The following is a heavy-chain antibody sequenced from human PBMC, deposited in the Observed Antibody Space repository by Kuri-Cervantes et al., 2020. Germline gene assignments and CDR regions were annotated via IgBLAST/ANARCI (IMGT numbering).Heavy chain of an antibody. CDR2: IYHSGST. CDR3: ARGVYYDSSPRFSYYYYMDV. V-gene: IGHV4-4*02. CDR1: GGSIRSSNW. Sequence: SCTVSGGSIRSSNWWSWVRQPPGKGLEWIGEIYHSGSTNYKSSLKSRVTISVDKSKNQFSLKLSSVTAADTAVYYCARGVYYDSSPRFSYYYYMDVRGKGTTVTVSS. D-gene: IGHD3-22*01. J-gene: IGHJ6*03.